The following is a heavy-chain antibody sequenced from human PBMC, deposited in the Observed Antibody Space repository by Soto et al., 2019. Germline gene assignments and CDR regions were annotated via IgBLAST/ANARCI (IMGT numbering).Heavy chain of an antibody. CDR2: INHSGST. Sequence: QVQLQQWGAGLLKPSETLSLTCAVYGGSFSGYYWSWIRQPPGKGLEWIGEINHSGSTNYNPSLKSRVTISVDTSKNQFSLKLSAVTAADTAVYYCARGRLKPRWFDPWGQGTLVTVSS. V-gene: IGHV4-34*01. CDR1: GGSFSGYY. J-gene: IGHJ5*02. CDR3: ARGRLKPRWFDP.